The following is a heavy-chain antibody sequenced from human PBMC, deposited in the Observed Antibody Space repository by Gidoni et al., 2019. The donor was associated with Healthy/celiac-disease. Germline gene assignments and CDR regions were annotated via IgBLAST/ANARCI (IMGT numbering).Heavy chain of an antibody. CDR3: ANSEPRGYCSSTSCHTLRAARLNCFDY. CDR1: GLTLSSSA. V-gene: IGHV3-23*01. Sequence: EVRLFESGGGVVRAGGSLSGWCAAAGLTLSSSAMSGVRHVPGKGVEWVLAISGSGGSKLYADSVKGRCTISRDNSKNTLYLKRNSLRAEDTAVYYCANSEPRGYCSSTSCHTLRAARLNCFDYWGQGTLVTVSS. J-gene: IGHJ4*02. CDR2: ISGSGGSK. D-gene: IGHD2-2*02.